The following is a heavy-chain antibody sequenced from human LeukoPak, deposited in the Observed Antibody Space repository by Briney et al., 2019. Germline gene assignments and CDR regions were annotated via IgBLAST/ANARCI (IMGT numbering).Heavy chain of an antibody. Sequence: PSETLSLTCTVSGGSISSSYYWGWIRQPPGKGLEWFGSIYYSGSTYYNSSLKSRVTISVDTSKNQFSLHLSSVTAAETAIDYCARHWGVYRSFDDWGPGTLVTVSS. V-gene: IGHV4-39*01. CDR2: IYYSGST. CDR3: ARHWGVYRSFDD. J-gene: IGHJ4*02. D-gene: IGHD3-10*01. CDR1: GGSISSSYY.